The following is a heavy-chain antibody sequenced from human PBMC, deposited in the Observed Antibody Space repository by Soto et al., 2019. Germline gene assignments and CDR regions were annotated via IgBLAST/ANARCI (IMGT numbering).Heavy chain of an antibody. D-gene: IGHD3-10*01. J-gene: IGHJ6*03. CDR3: ARDHITMVRGVIIPYYYMDV. CDR2: ISSSGSTI. CDR1: GFTFSDYY. Sequence: PGRSLRLSCAASGFTFSDYYMSWIRQAPGKGLEWVSYISSSGSTIYYADSVKGRFTISRDNAKNSLFLQMNSLRAEDTAVYYCARDHITMVRGVIIPYYYMDVWGKGTTVTVSS. V-gene: IGHV3-11*01.